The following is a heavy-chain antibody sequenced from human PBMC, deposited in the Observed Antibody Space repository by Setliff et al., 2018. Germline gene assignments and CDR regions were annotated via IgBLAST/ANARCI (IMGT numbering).Heavy chain of an antibody. J-gene: IGHJ4*02. Sequence: ASETLSLTCTVSGGSISSYYWSWIRQPAGKGLEWIGHIYYSGSTYYNPSLKSRVTISVDTSKNQFSLKLNSVTAADTAVYYCATPDYGGNSWSFDCWGQGTLVTVSS. D-gene: IGHD4-17*01. CDR3: ATPDYGGNSWSFDC. CDR2: IYYSGST. V-gene: IGHV4-59*12. CDR1: GGSISSYY.